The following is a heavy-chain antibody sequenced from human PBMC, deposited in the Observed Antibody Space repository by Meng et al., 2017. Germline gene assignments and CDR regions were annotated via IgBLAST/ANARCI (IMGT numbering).Heavy chain of an antibody. CDR1: RFNISSYA. CDR3: AKLGGYLYYFDY. Sequence: EAQMVEAGGGLVQPGGSLRLSCAASRFNISSYAMCWVRQAPGKGLEWVSAISGSGGSTYYADSVKGRFTISRDNSKNTLYLQMNSLRAEDTAVYYCAKLGGYLYYFDYWGQGTLVTVSS. CDR2: ISGSGGST. J-gene: IGHJ4*02. D-gene: IGHD2-21*02. V-gene: IGHV3-23*04.